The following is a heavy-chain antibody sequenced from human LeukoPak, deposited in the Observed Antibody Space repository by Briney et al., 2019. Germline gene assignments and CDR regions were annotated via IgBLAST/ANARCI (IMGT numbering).Heavy chain of an antibody. V-gene: IGHV3-23*01. CDR3: ASHDFWSGSPADY. J-gene: IGHJ4*02. CDR1: GFTFITYA. D-gene: IGHD3-3*01. CDR2: ITGSGGST. Sequence: GGSLRLSCATSGFTFITYAMNWVRQAPGKGLEWVSVITGSGGSTYYADSVKGRFTISRDNSKNTVYLQMNSLRAEDTAVYYCASHDFWSGSPADYWGQGTLVTVSS.